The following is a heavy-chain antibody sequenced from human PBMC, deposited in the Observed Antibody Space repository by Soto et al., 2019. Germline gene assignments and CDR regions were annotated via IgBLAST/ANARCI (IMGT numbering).Heavy chain of an antibody. CDR3: ARDWDRYSSSSVSTLGGWYYGMDV. J-gene: IGHJ6*02. D-gene: IGHD6-6*01. CDR2: IYYSGST. CDR1: GGSVRSGSYY. V-gene: IGHV4-61*01. Sequence: PSETLSLTCTVSGGSVRSGSYYWSWIRQPPGKGLEWIGYIYYSGSTNYNPSLKSRVTISVDTSKNQFSLKLSSVTAADTAVYYYARDWDRYSSSSVSTLGGWYYGMDVWGQGTTVTVSS.